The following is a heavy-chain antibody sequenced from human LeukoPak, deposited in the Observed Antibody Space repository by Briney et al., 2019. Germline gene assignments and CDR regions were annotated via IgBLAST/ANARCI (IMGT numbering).Heavy chain of an antibody. J-gene: IGHJ4*02. V-gene: IGHV1-18*01. CDR2: SSAYNGNK. D-gene: IGHD3-22*01. CDR3: ARVSDSYDSSGYYPILDY. CDR1: GYTFTSYG. Sequence: ASVKVSCKGSGYTFTSYGISWVRQAPGQGLEWMGWSSAYNGNKNHAQKLQGRVTMTTDTSTRTAYMELRSLRSDDTAVYYCARVSDSYDSSGYYPILDYWGQGTLVTVSS.